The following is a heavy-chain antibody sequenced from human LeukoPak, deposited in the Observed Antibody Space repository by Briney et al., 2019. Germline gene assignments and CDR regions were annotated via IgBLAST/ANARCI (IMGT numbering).Heavy chain of an antibody. D-gene: IGHD6-13*01. CDR1: GFTVSSNY. J-gene: IGHJ4*02. CDR2: IFSGGST. V-gene: IGHV3-53*01. CDR3: ARGRSSSWYYFDC. Sequence: GGSLRLSCAASGFTVSSNYMSRVRQAPGKGLEWVSVIFSGGSTYYADSVKGRFTISRDNSKNTLYLQMNSLRAEDTAVYYCARGRSSSWYYFDCWGQGTLVTVSS.